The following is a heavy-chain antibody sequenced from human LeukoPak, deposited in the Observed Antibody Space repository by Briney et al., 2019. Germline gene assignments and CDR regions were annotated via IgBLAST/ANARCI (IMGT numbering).Heavy chain of an antibody. CDR3: ARHRSMVRGVIQGWFDP. J-gene: IGHJ5*02. CDR2: IYPGDSDT. D-gene: IGHD3-10*01. Sequence: GESLKISCKGSGYSFTSCWIGWVRQMPGKSLEWMGIIYPGDSDTRYSPSFQGQVTISADKSISTAYLQWSSLKASDTAMYYCARHRSMVRGVIQGWFDPWGQGTLVTVSS. V-gene: IGHV5-51*01. CDR1: GYSFTSCW.